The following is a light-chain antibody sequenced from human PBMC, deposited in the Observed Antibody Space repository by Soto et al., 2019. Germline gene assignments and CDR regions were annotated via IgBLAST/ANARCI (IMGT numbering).Light chain of an antibody. J-gene: IGKJ2*01. Sequence: DIVMTQSPDSLAVSLGERATINCKSSPSVLYSSNNKNDLGWYQQKPGQPPKLLIYWASTRESGVPDRFSGSGSGTDFTLTINSLQAEDVAVYYCQQYYSPPYTFGQGTKLEIK. V-gene: IGKV4-1*01. CDR1: PSVLYSSNNKND. CDR3: QQYYSPPYT. CDR2: WAS.